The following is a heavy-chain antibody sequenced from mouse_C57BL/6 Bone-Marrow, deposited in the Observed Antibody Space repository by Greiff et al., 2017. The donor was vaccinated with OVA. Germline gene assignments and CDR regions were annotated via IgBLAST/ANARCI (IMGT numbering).Heavy chain of an antibody. CDR2: ISYDGSN. D-gene: IGHD1-1*01. J-gene: IGHJ4*01. Sequence: EVKLVESGPGLVKPSQSLSLTCSVTGYSITSGYYWNWIRQFPGNKLEWMGYISYDGSNNYNPSLKNRISITRDTSKNQFFLKLNSVTTEDTATYYCARESSSHYYAMDYWGQGTSVTVSS. CDR1: GYSITSGYY. CDR3: ARESSSHYYAMDY. V-gene: IGHV3-6*01.